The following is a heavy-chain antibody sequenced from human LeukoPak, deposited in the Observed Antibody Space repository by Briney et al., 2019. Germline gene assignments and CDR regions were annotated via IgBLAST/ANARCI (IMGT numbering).Heavy chain of an antibody. CDR1: GFTFSSYG. J-gene: IGHJ6*02. Sequence: GGSLRLSCAASGFTFSSYGMHWVRQAPGKGLEWVAVISYDGSNKYYADSVKGRFTISRDNSKNTLYLQMNSLRAEDTAVYYCARDLGELLGYYGMDVWGQGTTVTVPS. V-gene: IGHV3-30*03. D-gene: IGHD3-10*01. CDR3: ARDLGELLGYYGMDV. CDR2: ISYDGSNK.